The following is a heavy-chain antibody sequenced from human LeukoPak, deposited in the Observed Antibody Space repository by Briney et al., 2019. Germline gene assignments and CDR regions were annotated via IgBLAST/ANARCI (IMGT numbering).Heavy chain of an antibody. J-gene: IGHJ6*03. D-gene: IGHD2-2*01. Sequence: PGGSLRLSCTASGLTFGTYAMTWDRPPQRSWMEWVASILYDGRNKNYTDSVKGPFTLSRDTSTHTIYLKMSSLRAEDAAVYYCARSPPHALMDVWGKGTTVTVSS. V-gene: IGHV3-33*08. CDR2: ILYDGRNK. CDR1: GLTFGTYA. CDR3: ARSPPHALMDV.